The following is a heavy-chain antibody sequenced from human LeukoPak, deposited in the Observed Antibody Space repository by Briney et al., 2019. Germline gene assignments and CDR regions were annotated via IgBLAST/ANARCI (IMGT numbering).Heavy chain of an antibody. Sequence: ASVKVSCKASGYTFIAYGISWVRQAPGQGLEWMGWISAYSGNANYAQKVQGRVTVTTDTSTSTAYMELTSLTSEDTAVYYCARAYSSSWRAFDIWGQGTTVTVSS. CDR1: GYTFIAYG. D-gene: IGHD6-13*01. V-gene: IGHV1-18*01. CDR2: ISAYSGNA. J-gene: IGHJ3*02. CDR3: ARAYSSSWRAFDI.